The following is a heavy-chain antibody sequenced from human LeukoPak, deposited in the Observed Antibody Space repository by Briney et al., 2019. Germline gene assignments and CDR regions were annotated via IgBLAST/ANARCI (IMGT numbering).Heavy chain of an antibody. Sequence: PSETLSLTCTVSGGSISSYYWSWIRQPPGKGLEWIGYIYYSGSTNYNPSLKSRVTISVNTSKNQFSLKLSSVTAADTAVYYCARVGGEEAFDIWGQGTMVTVSS. D-gene: IGHD3-10*01. CDR3: ARVGGEEAFDI. CDR2: IYYSGST. V-gene: IGHV4-59*01. J-gene: IGHJ3*02. CDR1: GGSISSYY.